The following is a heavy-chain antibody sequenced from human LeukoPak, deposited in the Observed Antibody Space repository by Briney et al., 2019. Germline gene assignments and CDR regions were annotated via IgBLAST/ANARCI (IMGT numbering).Heavy chain of an antibody. CDR3: ARGGSDTAMAHDY. CDR2: INRGGSRT. CDR1: GFTFSNHW. V-gene: IGHV3-74*01. D-gene: IGHD5-18*01. J-gene: IGHJ4*02. Sequence: GGSLRLSCAASGFTFSNHWMHWVRQAPGKGLMWVSRINRGGSRTDYADSVKGRFTISRDDAKNTLYLRLNSLRAEDTAVYFCARGGSDTAMAHDYWGQGTLVTVSS.